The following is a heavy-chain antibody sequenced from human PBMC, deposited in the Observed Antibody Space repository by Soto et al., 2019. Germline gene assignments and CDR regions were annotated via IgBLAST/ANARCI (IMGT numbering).Heavy chain of an antibody. CDR2: IIPVFGTT. Sequence: QFQLVQSGAEVKKPGSSVKVSCKASGGSLNSFALSWMRQAPGQGLEWMGGIIPVFGTTKYAERFQGRVTMTADESTSTAYLQLSSLXXXXXAXXYCARDKGAIFGVVNDAFDIWGQGX. V-gene: IGHV1-69*12. D-gene: IGHD3-3*01. CDR3: ARDKGAIFGVVNDAFDI. J-gene: IGHJ3*02. CDR1: GGSLNSFA.